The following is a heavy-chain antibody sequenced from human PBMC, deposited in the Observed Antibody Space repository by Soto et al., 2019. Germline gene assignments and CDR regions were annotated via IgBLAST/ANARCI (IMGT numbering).Heavy chain of an antibody. Sequence: EVQLVVSGGGLVKPGGSLRLSCAASGFTFGSYTLHWVRQASGKGLEWVSSISSSSSYIYYADSVQGRFTISRDNAKSSLYLQMNSLRAEDTAVYYCARAYGDYSFGDYWGQGTLVSVSS. CDR3: ARAYGDYSFGDY. V-gene: IGHV3-21*01. D-gene: IGHD4-17*01. CDR1: GFTFGSYT. CDR2: ISSSSSYI. J-gene: IGHJ4*02.